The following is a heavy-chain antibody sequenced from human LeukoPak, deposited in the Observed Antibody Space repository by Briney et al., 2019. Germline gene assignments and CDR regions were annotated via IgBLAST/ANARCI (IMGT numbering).Heavy chain of an antibody. CDR2: MNPNSGNT. CDR3: ARESCSGGSCYSWFDP. CDR1: GYTFTGYY. V-gene: IGHV1-8*02. J-gene: IGHJ5*02. D-gene: IGHD2-15*01. Sequence: ASVKVSCKASGYTFTGYYMHWVRQAPGQGLEWMGWMNPNSGNTGYAQKFQGRVTMTRNTSISTAYMELSSLRSEDTAVYYCARESCSGGSCYSWFDPWGQGTLVTVSS.